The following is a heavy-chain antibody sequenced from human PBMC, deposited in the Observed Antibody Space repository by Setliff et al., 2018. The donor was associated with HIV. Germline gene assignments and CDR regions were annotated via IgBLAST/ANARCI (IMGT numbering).Heavy chain of an antibody. CDR2: IYHNGNT. CDR3: ARPSLGIGGGSMFNN. V-gene: IGHV4-38-2*01. CDR1: GYSISSGYY. Sequence: PSETLSLTCDVSGYSISSGYYWGWIRQPPGKGLEWIANIYHNGNTHYNPSVKSRVTISVDTYKNQFSLKVTSVTAADTAVYYCARPSLGIGGGSMFNNWGQGTLVTVSS. D-gene: IGHD3-3*01. J-gene: IGHJ4*02.